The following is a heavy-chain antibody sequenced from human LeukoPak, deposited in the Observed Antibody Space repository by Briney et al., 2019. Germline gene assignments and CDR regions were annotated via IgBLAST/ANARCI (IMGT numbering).Heavy chain of an antibody. J-gene: IGHJ5*02. CDR3: IRDFRSADL. Sequence: GGSLRLSCVASGFTLSNYWMHWVRQPPGKGLVWVSRIYVDGRTTNYADSVKGRFTISRDNAKNTVYLEMNSLSVEDTATYYCIRDFRSADLWGQGTLVTVTS. V-gene: IGHV3-74*01. CDR2: IYVDGRTT. CDR1: GFTLSNYW.